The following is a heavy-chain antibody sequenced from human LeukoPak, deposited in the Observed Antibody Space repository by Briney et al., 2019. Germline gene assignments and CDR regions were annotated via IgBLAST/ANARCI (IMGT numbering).Heavy chain of an antibody. D-gene: IGHD2-8*02. CDR3: ARPSVLGTQCLAY. Sequence: GASVKVSCKASGYTFTGYHMHWVRQAPGQGLEWMGWINPNSGDTSYAQNFQGRVTMTSDTSITTAYMELSGLRSDDTATYYCARPSVLGTQCLAYWGQGTLVTVSS. V-gene: IGHV1-2*02. CDR1: GYTFTGYH. CDR2: INPNSGDT. J-gene: IGHJ4*02.